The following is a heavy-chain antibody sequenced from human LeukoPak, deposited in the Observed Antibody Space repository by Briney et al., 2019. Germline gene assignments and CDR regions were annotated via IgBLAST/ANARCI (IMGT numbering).Heavy chain of an antibody. CDR2: IYYSGST. CDR3: ARHPTALVSYGFDP. J-gene: IGHJ5*02. Sequence: SETLSLTCTVSGGSFSNYYWSWIRQPPGKGLEWIGYIYYSGSTKYNPSLKSRVTISVDTSKSQFSLILSSVTAADTAVYYCARHPTALVSYGFDPWGQGTLVTVSS. V-gene: IGHV4-59*08. D-gene: IGHD5-18*01. CDR1: GGSFSNYY.